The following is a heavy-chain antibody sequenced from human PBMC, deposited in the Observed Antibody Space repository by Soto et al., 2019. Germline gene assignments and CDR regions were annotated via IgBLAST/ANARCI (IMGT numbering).Heavy chain of an antibody. V-gene: IGHV3-7*02. Sequence: GGSLRLSCAASGFTFSSYWMSWVRQAPGKGPEWVANIKEDGSEKYYVGSVKGRFTISRDNAKNSLYLQMNSLRVGDTAVYYCARSPVRMDVWGQGTTVTVSS. CDR1: GFTFSSYW. CDR3: ARSPVRMDV. J-gene: IGHJ6*02. CDR2: IKEDGSEK.